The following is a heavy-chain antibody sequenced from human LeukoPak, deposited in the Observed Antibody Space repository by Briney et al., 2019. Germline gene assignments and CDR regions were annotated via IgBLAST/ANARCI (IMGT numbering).Heavy chain of an antibody. Sequence: SETLSLTCAVYGGSFSGYYWSWIRQPPGKGLEWIGEINHSGSTNYNPSLKSRVTISVDTSKNRFSLKLSSVTAADTAVYYCARGNPVVVVVAATPGDYWGQGTLVTVSS. CDR3: ARGNPVVVVVAATPGDY. D-gene: IGHD2-15*01. CDR1: GGSFSGYY. V-gene: IGHV4-34*01. CDR2: INHSGST. J-gene: IGHJ4*02.